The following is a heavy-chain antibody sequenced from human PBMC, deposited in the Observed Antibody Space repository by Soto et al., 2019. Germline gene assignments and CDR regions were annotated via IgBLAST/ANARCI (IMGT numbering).Heavy chain of an antibody. CDR3: DRASRDYVWGIYRDYYFDY. J-gene: IGHJ4*02. V-gene: IGHV4-30-2*01. CDR2: IYHSGST. CDR1: GGSISSYS. Sequence: PSETLSLTCTVSGGSISSYSWSWIRQPPGKGLEWIGYIYHSGSTYYNPSLKSRVTISVDRSKNQFSLKLSSVTAADTDEYYCDRASRDYVWGIYRDYYFDYGGRGTLVTVSS. D-gene: IGHD3-16*02.